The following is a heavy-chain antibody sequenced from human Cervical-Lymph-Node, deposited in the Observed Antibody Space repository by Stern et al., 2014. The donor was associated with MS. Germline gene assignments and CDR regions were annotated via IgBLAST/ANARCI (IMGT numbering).Heavy chain of an antibody. Sequence: VQLVESGGGVVQPGRSLRLSRAASGFTFSTYGMHWVRQAPGKGLEWVAVISYDGSNKYYADSVKGRFTISRDNSKNTLYLQMNSLRAEDTAVYYCAKGGWELPNYYYGMDVWGQGTTVTVSS. CDR2: ISYDGSNK. V-gene: IGHV3-30*18. J-gene: IGHJ6*02. D-gene: IGHD1-26*01. CDR3: AKGGWELPNYYYGMDV. CDR1: GFTFSTYG.